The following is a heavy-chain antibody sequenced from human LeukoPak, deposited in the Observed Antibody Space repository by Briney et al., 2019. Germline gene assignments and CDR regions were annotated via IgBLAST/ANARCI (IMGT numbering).Heavy chain of an antibody. CDR3: ARSLGTYWGKDFLNWFDP. Sequence: ASVKVSCKASGYTFTNYNINWVRQATGQGPEWMGWMNPNIGDTGFAQKFQGRVSITRNTSITTAYLELSSLKSEDTAVYYCARSLGTYWGKDFLNWFDPWGQGTLVTVSS. D-gene: IGHD3-16*01. CDR1: GYTFTNYN. CDR2: MNPNIGDT. V-gene: IGHV1-8*03. J-gene: IGHJ5*02.